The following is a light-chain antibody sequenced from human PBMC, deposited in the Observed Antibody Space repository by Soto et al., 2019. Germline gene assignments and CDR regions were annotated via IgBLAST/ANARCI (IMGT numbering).Light chain of an antibody. CDR3: QEYNGNSGLT. J-gene: IGKJ4*01. CDR2: SAS. CDR1: QSISSW. Sequence: DIQMTQSPSTLSASVGDRVTITCRASQSISSWLAWYQQKPGKAPKLLIFSASGLESGVPSRFSCSGSGTEFTLTISSLQPDDFATYYCQEYNGNSGLTFGGGTKVEIK. V-gene: IGKV1-5*03.